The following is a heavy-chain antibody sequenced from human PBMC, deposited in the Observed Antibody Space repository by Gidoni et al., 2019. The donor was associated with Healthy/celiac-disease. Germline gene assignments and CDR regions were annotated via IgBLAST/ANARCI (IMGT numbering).Heavy chain of an antibody. CDR1: GGSISSGSYY. J-gene: IGHJ4*02. D-gene: IGHD4-17*01. CDR3: ARDVRGTTVGYYFDY. Sequence: QVQLQESGPGLVKHSQTLSLTCTVAGGSISSGSYYWSWIRQPAGKGLEWIWRIYTSGSTNYNPSLKSRVTISVDTSKNQFSLKLSSVTAADTAVYYCARDVRGTTVGYYFDYWGQGTLVTVSS. V-gene: IGHV4-61*02. CDR2: IYTSGST.